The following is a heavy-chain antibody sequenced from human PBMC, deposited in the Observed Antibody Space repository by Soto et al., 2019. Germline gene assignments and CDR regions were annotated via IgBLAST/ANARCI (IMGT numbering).Heavy chain of an antibody. CDR2: INAGNGNT. J-gene: IGHJ4*02. CDR1: GYTFTSYA. CDR3: ARDGAAGYNWNY. V-gene: IGHV1-3*01. Sequence: QVQLVQSGAEVKKPGASVKVSCKASGYTFTSYAMHWVRQAPGQRLEWMGWINAGNGNTKYSQKFQGRVTITRDTSASTAYMELSSLRSEDTAVYYCARDGAAGYNWNYWGQGTLVTVSS. D-gene: IGHD1-20*01.